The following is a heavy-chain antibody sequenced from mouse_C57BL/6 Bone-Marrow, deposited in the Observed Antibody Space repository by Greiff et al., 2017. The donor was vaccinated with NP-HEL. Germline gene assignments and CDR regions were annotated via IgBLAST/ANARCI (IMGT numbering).Heavy chain of an antibody. V-gene: IGHV1-53*01. J-gene: IGHJ1*03. CDR2: INPSNGGT. CDR3: AREGGNYCWYFDV. D-gene: IGHD2-1*01. Sequence: QVQLQQSGTELVKPGASVKLSCKASGYTFTSYWMHWVKQRPGQGLEWIGNINPSNGGTNYNEKFKSKATLTVDKSSSTAYMQLSSLTSEDSAVYYCAREGGNYCWYFDVWGTGTTVTVSS. CDR1: GYTFTSYW.